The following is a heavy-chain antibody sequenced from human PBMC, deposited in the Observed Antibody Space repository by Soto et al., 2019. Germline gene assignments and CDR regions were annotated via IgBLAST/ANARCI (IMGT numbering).Heavy chain of an antibody. D-gene: IGHD5-18*01. V-gene: IGHV3-23*01. CDR1: GFTFRSYA. J-gene: IGHJ4*02. CDR3: ARDQGASYGLYYFDY. Sequence: GGSLRLSCAASGFTFRSYAMSWVRQAPGKGLEWVSAVSASGTGTYYSDSVKGRFTISRDNSKNTLYLQMNSLRAEDTALYYCARDQGASYGLYYFDYWGQGTLVNV. CDR2: VSASGTGT.